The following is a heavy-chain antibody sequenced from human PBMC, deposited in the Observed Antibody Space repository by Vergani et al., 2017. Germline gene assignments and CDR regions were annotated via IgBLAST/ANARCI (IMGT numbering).Heavy chain of an antibody. Sequence: QVQLQESGPGLVKPSKTLSLTCTVSGASISSGGYYWGWIRQPPGKGLEWIGSIYYSGSTYYNPSLKSRVTISVDTSKNQFSLKLSSVTAADTAVYYCARGRITMVRGVMRYFDLWGRGTLVTVSS. CDR2: IYYSGST. CDR3: ARGRITMVRGVMRYFDL. V-gene: IGHV4-39*01. CDR1: GASISSGGYY. J-gene: IGHJ2*01. D-gene: IGHD3-10*01.